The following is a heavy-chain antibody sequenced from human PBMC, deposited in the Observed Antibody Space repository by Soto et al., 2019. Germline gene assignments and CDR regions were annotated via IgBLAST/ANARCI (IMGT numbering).Heavy chain of an antibody. CDR2: IYYSGST. CDR1: GGSISSGDYY. Sequence: QVQLQESGPGLVKPSQTLSLTCTVSGGSISSGDYYWSWIRQPPGKGLEWIGYIYYSGSTYYNPSLKSRVTISVDTSKNQFSLKLSSVTAADTAVYYCARLDCGGDCYSVPFGTYNWFDPWGQGTLVTVSS. J-gene: IGHJ5*02. D-gene: IGHD2-21*02. V-gene: IGHV4-30-4*01. CDR3: ARLDCGGDCYSVPFGTYNWFDP.